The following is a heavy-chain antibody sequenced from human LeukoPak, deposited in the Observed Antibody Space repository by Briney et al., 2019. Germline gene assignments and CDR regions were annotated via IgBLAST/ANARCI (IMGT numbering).Heavy chain of an antibody. J-gene: IGHJ4*02. V-gene: IGHV4-4*07. CDR2: IYTSGST. CDR3: ARDVVAAVGSFDY. D-gene: IGHD2-2*01. CDR1: GGSFSGFY. Sequence: SETLSLTCAVYGGSFSGFYWSWIRQPAGKGLEWIGRIYTSGSTNYSPSLKSRVTMSVDTSKNQFSPKLSSVTAADTAVYYCARDVVAAVGSFDYWGQGTQVTVSS.